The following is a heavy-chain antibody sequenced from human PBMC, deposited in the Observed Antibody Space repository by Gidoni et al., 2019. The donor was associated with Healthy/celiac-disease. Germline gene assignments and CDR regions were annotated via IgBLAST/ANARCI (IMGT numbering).Heavy chain of an antibody. D-gene: IGHD4-17*01. V-gene: IGHV1-18*01. CDR3: ARTDYGDYPNDAFDI. CDR2: ISAYTGNT. Sequence: QVQLVQSGAEVKKPGASVKVSCKASGYTFTSYGISWVRQAPGQGLEWMGWISAYTGNTNYAQKLQGRVTMTTDTSTSTAYMELRSLGSDDPAVYYCARTDYGDYPNDAFDIWGQGTMVTVSS. J-gene: IGHJ3*02. CDR1: GYTFTSYG.